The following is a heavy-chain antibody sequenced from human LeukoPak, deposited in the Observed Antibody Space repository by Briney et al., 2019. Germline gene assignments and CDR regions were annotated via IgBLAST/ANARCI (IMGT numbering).Heavy chain of an antibody. CDR1: GFTFSGSA. D-gene: IGHD2-15*01. J-gene: IGHJ6*02. CDR2: IRSKANSYPT. V-gene: IGHV3-73*01. CDR3: TRHEVRWFGMDV. Sequence: PGGSLRLSCAASGFTFSGSAMHWVRQASGKGLEWVGRIRSKANSYPTAYAASVKGRFTISRDDSKNTAYLQMNSLKTEDTAVYYCTRHEVRWFGMDVWGQGTTVTVSS.